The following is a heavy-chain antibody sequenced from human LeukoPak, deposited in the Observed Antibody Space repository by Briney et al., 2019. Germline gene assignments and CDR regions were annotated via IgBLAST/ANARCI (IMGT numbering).Heavy chain of an antibody. CDR1: GYTFTSYG. CDR2: ISAYNGNT. CDR3: ARLPLNYDFWSGYYTGYYGMDV. V-gene: IGHV1-18*01. Sequence: GASVKVSCKASGYTFTSYGISWVRQAPGQGLEWMGWISAYNGNTNYAQKLQGRVTMTTDTSTSTAYMELRSLRSDDTAVYYCARLPLNYDFWSGYYTGYYGMDVWGQGTTVTVSS. J-gene: IGHJ6*02. D-gene: IGHD3-3*01.